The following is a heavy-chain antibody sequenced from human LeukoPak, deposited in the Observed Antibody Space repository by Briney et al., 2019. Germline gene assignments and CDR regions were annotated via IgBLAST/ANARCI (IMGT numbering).Heavy chain of an antibody. V-gene: IGHV3-74*01. CDR3: ARVRDISGHWGFLDY. J-gene: IGHJ4*02. CDR2: LNSDGSNT. CDR1: GFTFSSYW. D-gene: IGHD6-19*01. Sequence: RGSLRLSCAASGFTFSSYWMHWVRQAPGEGLVWVSRLNSDGSNTNYADSVKGRFTISRDNANNTLYLQMNRLRAEDTAVFYCARVRDISGHWGFLDYWGQGTLVTVSS.